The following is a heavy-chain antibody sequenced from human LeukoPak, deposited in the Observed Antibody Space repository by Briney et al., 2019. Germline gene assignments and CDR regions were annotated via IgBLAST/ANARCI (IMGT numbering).Heavy chain of an antibody. CDR1: GYTFTSYA. CDR2: ISAYNGNT. CDR3: ARVRRGLGYYYYMDV. Sequence: GASVKVSCKASGYTFTSYAMNWVRQAPGQGLEWMGWISAYNGNTNYAQKLQGRVTMTTDTSTSTAYMELRSLRSDDTAVYYCARVRRGLGYYYYMDVWGKGTTVTVSS. V-gene: IGHV1-18*01. J-gene: IGHJ6*03.